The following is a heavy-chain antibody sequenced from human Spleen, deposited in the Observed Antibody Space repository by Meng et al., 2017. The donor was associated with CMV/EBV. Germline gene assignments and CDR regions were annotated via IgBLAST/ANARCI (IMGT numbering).Heavy chain of an antibody. D-gene: IGHD6-13*01. CDR3: AGYPQTYPYSSSS. V-gene: IGHV3-30*02. CDR2: IRYDEKTK. Sequence: GESLKISCATSGLNFKIYGMHWVRQLPGKGLEWVAFIRYDEKTKYYADSVKGRFTISRDNSKNTLHLQMNSLRAEDTAMYYCAGYPQTYPYSSSSWGQGTLVTVSS. CDR1: GLNFKIYG. J-gene: IGHJ4*02.